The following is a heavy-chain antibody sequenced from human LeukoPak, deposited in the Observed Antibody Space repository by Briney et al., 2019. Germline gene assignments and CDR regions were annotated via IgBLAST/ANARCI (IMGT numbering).Heavy chain of an antibody. D-gene: IGHD3-9*01. V-gene: IGHV4-59*01. CDR1: GGSISSYY. Sequence: PSETLSLTCTVSGGSISSYYLSWVRQPPGKGLEWIGYIYYSGSTNYNPPLKSRVTISVDTSKNQFSLKLSSVTAADTAVYYCAREYDILTGFASQGAFDIWGQGTMVTVSS. CDR2: IYYSGST. J-gene: IGHJ3*02. CDR3: AREYDILTGFASQGAFDI.